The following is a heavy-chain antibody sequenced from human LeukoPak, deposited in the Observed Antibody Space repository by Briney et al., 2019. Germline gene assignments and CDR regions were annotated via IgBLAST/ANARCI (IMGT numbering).Heavy chain of an antibody. CDR1: GGSISSYY. Sequence: PSETLSLTCTVSGGSISSYYWSWIRQPAGKGLEWIGRIYTSGSTNYNPSLKSRVTMSVDTSKSQFSLKLSSVTAADTAVYYCAREPVIVVVVAAMNTNWFDPWGQGTLVTVSS. D-gene: IGHD2-15*01. CDR3: AREPVIVVVVAAMNTNWFDP. CDR2: IYTSGST. V-gene: IGHV4-4*07. J-gene: IGHJ5*02.